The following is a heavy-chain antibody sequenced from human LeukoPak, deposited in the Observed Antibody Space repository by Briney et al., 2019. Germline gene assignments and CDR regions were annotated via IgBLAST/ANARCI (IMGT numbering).Heavy chain of an antibody. CDR1: GGSISSGGYY. J-gene: IGHJ4*02. Sequence: SETLSLTCTVSGGSISSGGYYWSWIRQHPGKGLEWIGYIYYSGSTYYNPSLKSRVAISVDTSKNQFSLKLSSVTAADTAVYYCARWGRLASWGAQNYDFWSGYFDYWGQGTLVTVSS. CDR2: IYYSGST. CDR3: ARWGRLASWGAQNYDFWSGYFDY. V-gene: IGHV4-31*03. D-gene: IGHD3-3*01.